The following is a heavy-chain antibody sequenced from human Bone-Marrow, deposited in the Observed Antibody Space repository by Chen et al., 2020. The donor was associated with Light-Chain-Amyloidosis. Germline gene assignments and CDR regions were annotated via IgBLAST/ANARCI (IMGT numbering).Heavy chain of an antibody. D-gene: IGHD2-15*01. CDR1: GFTFDNYA. V-gene: IGHV3-9*01. CDR3: ARRAGSYHFDL. CDR2: ITLNSVTI. J-gene: IGHJ2*01. Sequence: EVQLVESGGGLVQPGRSLRLSCAASGFTFDNYAMHWVRQAPGKGLEWVSGITLNSVTIFYADSVKGRFTISRDNAKNSLYLQMNSLRADDTALYYCARRAGSYHFDLWGRGTLVTVSS.